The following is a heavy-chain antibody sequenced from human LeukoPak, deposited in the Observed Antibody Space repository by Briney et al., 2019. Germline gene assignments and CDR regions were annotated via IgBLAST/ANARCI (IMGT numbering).Heavy chain of an antibody. J-gene: IGHJ4*02. D-gene: IGHD6-13*01. CDR2: ISSGGYGT. CDR3: AKDLTQQLEHFDF. V-gene: IGHV3-23*01. Sequence: PGGSLRLSCAASGFTFSNYAMSWVRQAPGKGLDWVLGISSGGYGTYYADSVKGRFTISRDNSKNTLYLQMNSLRAEDTAVYYCAKDLTQQLEHFDFWGQGTLVTVSS. CDR1: GFTFSNYA.